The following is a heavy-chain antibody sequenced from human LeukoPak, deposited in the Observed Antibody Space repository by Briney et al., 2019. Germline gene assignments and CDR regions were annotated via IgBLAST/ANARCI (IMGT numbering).Heavy chain of an antibody. V-gene: IGHV4-34*01. CDR2: INHSGST. D-gene: IGHD6-19*01. J-gene: IGHJ3*02. Sequence: SETLSLTCAVFGGSFSGYYWSWIRQPPGKGLEWIGEINHSGSTNYNPSLKSRVTISVDTSKNQFSLKLSSVTAADTAVYYCARGQGYSSGWSDAFDIWGQGTMVTVSS. CDR3: ARGQGYSSGWSDAFDI. CDR1: GGSFSGYY.